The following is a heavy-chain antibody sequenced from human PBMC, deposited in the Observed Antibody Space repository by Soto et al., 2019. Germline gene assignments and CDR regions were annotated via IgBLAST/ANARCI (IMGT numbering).Heavy chain of an antibody. Sequence: SETLSLTCAVSGASVSSGSLYWSWIRQPPGKGLEWIGFIYNNETFNYNPSLKSRVTLSVDTSKHQFSLKLSSVTAADTAVYYCARVPLRYSSSHNFDSWGQGALVTVSS. CDR2: IYNNETF. D-gene: IGHD6-19*01. J-gene: IGHJ4*02. CDR1: GASVSSGSLY. V-gene: IGHV4-61*01. CDR3: ARVPLRYSSSHNFDS.